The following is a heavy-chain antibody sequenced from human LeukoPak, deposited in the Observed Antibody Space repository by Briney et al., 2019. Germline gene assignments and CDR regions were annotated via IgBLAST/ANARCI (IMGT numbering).Heavy chain of an antibody. J-gene: IGHJ3*02. Sequence: SETLSLTCTVSGGSLKGYHWSWIRQPPGKGVEWIGYIYSNEASEYKPSLKSRVTIPADTSKNQFSLKLTSVSAADTAIYYCARRNDFHIWGQGTMVTVSS. CDR2: IYSNEAS. CDR1: GGSLKGYH. CDR3: ARRNDFHI. V-gene: IGHV4-4*08.